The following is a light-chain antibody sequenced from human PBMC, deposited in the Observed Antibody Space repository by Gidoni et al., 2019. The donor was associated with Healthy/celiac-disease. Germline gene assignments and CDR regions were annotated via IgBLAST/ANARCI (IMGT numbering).Light chain of an antibody. CDR3: QSYDSSLSGV. Sequence: QSVLTQPPSVSRAPGQRVTISCTGSSSTIGAGYDVHWYQQLPGTAPKLPIYGNSNRPSGVPDRFSGSKSGTSASLAITGLQAEDEADYYCQSYDSSLSGVFGGGTKLTVL. J-gene: IGLJ2*01. CDR1: SSTIGAGYD. V-gene: IGLV1-40*01. CDR2: GNS.